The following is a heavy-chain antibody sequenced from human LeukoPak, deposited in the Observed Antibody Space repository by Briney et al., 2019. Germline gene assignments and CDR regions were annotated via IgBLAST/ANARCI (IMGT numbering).Heavy chain of an antibody. J-gene: IGHJ3*02. CDR3: AQIETYSSGWNAFDI. CDR2: IYPSDSDT. V-gene: IGHV5-51*01. CDR1: GYSFTSYW. D-gene: IGHD6-19*01. Sequence: GESLKISCEASGYSFTSYWIAWVRQMPEKGLEWMGIIYPSDSDTRYSPSFQGQVTISADKSISTAYLQWSSLKASDTAMYYCAQIETYSSGWNAFDIWGQGTMVTVSS.